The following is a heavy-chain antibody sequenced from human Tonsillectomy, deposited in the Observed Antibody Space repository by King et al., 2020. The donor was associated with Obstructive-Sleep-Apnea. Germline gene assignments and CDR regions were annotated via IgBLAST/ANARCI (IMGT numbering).Heavy chain of an antibody. D-gene: IGHD4-17*01. CDR3: ARGRLRSPTGWHLTYNWFDP. CDR2: MNPNSGNA. V-gene: IGHV1-8*01. Sequence: QLVQSGAEVKKPGASVRVSCKASGYTFTTYDINWVRQATGQGLEWMGWMNPNSGNAGYAQRFQGRVTMTRDTSISTAYMDLSSQRSEDTAVYYCARGRLRSPTGWHLTYNWFDPWGQGTLVTVSS. CDR1: GYTFTTYD. J-gene: IGHJ5*02.